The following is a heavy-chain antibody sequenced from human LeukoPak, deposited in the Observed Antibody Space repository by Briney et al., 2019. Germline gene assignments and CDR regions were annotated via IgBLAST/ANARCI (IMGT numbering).Heavy chain of an antibody. CDR3: TTDHHDSSGYYYGYVDY. CDR2: IKSKTDGGTT. D-gene: IGHD3-22*01. Sequence: PGGSLRLSCAASGFTFSNAWMSCVRQAPGKGLEWVGRIKSKTDGGTTDYAAPVKGRFTISRDDSKNTLYLQMNSLKTEDTAVYYCTTDHHDSSGYYYGYVDYWGQGTLVTVSS. J-gene: IGHJ4*02. CDR1: GFTFSNAW. V-gene: IGHV3-15*01.